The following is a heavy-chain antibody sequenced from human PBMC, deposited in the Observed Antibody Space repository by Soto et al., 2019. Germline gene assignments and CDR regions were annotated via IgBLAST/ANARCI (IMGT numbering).Heavy chain of an antibody. CDR3: ARHAAEYCSSTSCSDFDY. D-gene: IGHD2-2*01. J-gene: IGHJ4*02. V-gene: IGHV4-59*08. Sequence: QVQLQESGPGLVKPSETLSLTCTVSGGSISSYYWSWIRQPPGKGQEWIGYIYYSGSTNYNPSLKSRVTISVDTSKNQFSLKLSSVTAADTAVYYCARHAAEYCSSTSCSDFDYWGQGTLVTVSS. CDR1: GGSISSYY. CDR2: IYYSGST.